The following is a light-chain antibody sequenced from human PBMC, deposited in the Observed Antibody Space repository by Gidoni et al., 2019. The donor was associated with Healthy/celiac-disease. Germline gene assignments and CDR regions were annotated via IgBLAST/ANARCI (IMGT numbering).Light chain of an antibody. CDR3: AAWDDSLSGHVV. CDR1: SSNIGSNY. V-gene: IGLV1-47*02. J-gene: IGLJ2*01. CDR2: SNN. Sequence: QSVLTHPPSASGTPGQRVTILCSGSSSNIGSNYVYWYQQLPGTAPKLLIYSNNQRPSGVPDRFSGSKSGTSASLAISGLRSEDEADYYCAAWDDSLSGHVVFGGGTKLTVL.